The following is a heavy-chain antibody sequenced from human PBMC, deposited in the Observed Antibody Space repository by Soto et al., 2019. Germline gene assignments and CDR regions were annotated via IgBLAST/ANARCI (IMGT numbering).Heavy chain of an antibody. Sequence: SETLSLTCAVYGVSFSGYYWSWIRQPPGKGLEWIGYIYYTGSTNYNPSIKSRITISVDTSKNQFSLKLSSVTAADTAVYYCASLIGYDLDYWGQGTLVTVSS. V-gene: IGHV4-59*01. D-gene: IGHD5-12*01. J-gene: IGHJ4*02. CDR3: ASLIGYDLDY. CDR1: GVSFSGYY. CDR2: IYYTGST.